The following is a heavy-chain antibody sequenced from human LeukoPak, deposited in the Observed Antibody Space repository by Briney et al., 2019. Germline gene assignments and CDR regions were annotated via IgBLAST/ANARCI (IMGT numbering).Heavy chain of an antibody. V-gene: IGHV3-9*01. CDR3: ANPSIG. J-gene: IGHJ4*02. CDR2: ISWNSGSI. CDR1: GFTFDDYA. Sequence: GGSLRLSCAASGFTFDDYAMHWVRQAPEKGLEWVSGISWNSGSIGYADSVKGRFTISRDNAKNSLYLQMNSLRAEDTALYYCANPSIGWGQGTLVTVSS. D-gene: IGHD2-15*01.